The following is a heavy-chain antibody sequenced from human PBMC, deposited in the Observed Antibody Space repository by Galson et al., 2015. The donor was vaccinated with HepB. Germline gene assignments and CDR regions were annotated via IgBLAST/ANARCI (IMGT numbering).Heavy chain of an antibody. D-gene: IGHD3-10*01. Sequence: SLRLSCAASGFTFSSYGMHWVRQAPGKGLEWVAVISYDGSNKYYADSVKGRFTISRDNSKNTLYLQMNSLRAEDTAVYYCAKGSHHPYYLRSWGQGTLVTVSS. CDR2: ISYDGSNK. J-gene: IGHJ5*02. CDR3: AKGSHHPYYLRS. CDR1: GFTFSSYG. V-gene: IGHV3-30*18.